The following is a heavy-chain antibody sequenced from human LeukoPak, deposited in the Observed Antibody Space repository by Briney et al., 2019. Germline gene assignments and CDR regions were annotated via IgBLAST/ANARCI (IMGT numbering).Heavy chain of an antibody. V-gene: IGHV3-7*01. CDR3: ARIAAAAPLDAFDI. CDR1: GFTFSSYW. D-gene: IGHD6-13*01. Sequence: GGSLRLSCAAFGFTFSSYWMSWVRQAPGKGLEWVANIKQDGSEKYYVDSVKGRFTISRDNAKNSLYLQMNSLRAEDTAVYYCARIAAAAPLDAFDIWGQGTMVTVSS. J-gene: IGHJ3*02. CDR2: IKQDGSEK.